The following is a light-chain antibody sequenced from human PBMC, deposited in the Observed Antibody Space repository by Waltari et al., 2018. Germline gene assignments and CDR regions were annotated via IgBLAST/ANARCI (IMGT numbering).Light chain of an antibody. V-gene: IGLV2-23*01. CDR2: EGS. CDR3: CSYAGSSTYV. J-gene: IGLJ1*01. CDR1: SRDVGPYNL. Sequence: QSALTQPASVSGSPAQSITISCTGTSRDVGPYNLVSWYQQHPGKAPKLIIYEGSKRPSGVSHRFSGSKSGNTASLTISGLQAEDEADYYCCSYAGSSTYVFGTGTKVTVL.